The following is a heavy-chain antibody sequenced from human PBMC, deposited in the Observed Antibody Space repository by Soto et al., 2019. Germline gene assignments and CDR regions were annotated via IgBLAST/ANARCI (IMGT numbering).Heavy chain of an antibody. CDR2: IYYSGST. CDR3: ARVFPALGQGGLNWFDP. D-gene: IGHD6-25*01. J-gene: IGHJ5*02. V-gene: IGHV4-30-4*01. Sequence: QVQLQESGPGLVKPSQTLSLTCTVSGGSISSGDYYWSWIRQPPGKGLEWIGYIYYSGSTYYNPSLKSRVTISVDTSKNQFSLKLSSVTAADTAVYYCARVFPALGQGGLNWFDPWGQGTLVTVSS. CDR1: GGSISSGDYY.